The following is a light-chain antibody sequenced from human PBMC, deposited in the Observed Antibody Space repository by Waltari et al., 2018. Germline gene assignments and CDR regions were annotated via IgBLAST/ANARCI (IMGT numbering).Light chain of an antibody. Sequence: DIQMTQSPSTLSASVGDRVTITCRASQSISSWLAWYQQKPGKAPKLLIYKASTLESGVPSRFSGSGSGTEFTLTISSLQPDDFATYYCQQYNSYSRAFGQGP. CDR1: QSISSW. J-gene: IGKJ1*01. CDR3: QQYNSYSRA. CDR2: KAS. V-gene: IGKV1-5*03.